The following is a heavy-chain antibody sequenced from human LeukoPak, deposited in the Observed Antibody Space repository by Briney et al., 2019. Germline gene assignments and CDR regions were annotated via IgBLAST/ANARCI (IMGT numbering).Heavy chain of an antibody. Sequence: SETLSLTCAVYGGSFSGYYWSWIRHRPGKGLEWIGEINHSGSTNYNPSLKSRVTISVDTSKNQFSLKLSSVTAADTAVYYCARGHSSSWSEVNWFDPWGQGTLVTVSS. V-gene: IGHV4-34*01. J-gene: IGHJ5*02. CDR3: ARGHSSSWSEVNWFDP. CDR1: GGSFSGYY. CDR2: INHSGST. D-gene: IGHD6-13*01.